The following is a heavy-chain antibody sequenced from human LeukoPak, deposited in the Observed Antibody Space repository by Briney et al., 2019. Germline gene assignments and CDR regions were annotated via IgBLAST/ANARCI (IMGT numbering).Heavy chain of an antibody. CDR3: AREGETRANDY. CDR2: IYYSGST. J-gene: IGHJ4*02. D-gene: IGHD1-26*01. Sequence: SETLSLTCTVSGGSISSYYWSWIRQPPGKGLEWIGYIYYSGSTNYNPSLKSRVTISVDTSKNQFSLKLSSVTAADTAVYYCAREGETRANDYWGQGTLVTVSS. V-gene: IGHV4-59*01. CDR1: GGSISSYY.